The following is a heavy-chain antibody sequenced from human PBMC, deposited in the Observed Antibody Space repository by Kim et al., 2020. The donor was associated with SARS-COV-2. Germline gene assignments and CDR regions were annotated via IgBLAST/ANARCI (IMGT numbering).Heavy chain of an antibody. CDR3: ASHTLSGPAAMVGLLG. D-gene: IGHD2-2*01. J-gene: IGHJ4*02. CDR2: FDPEDGET. V-gene: IGHV1-24*01. CDR1: GYTLTELS. Sequence: ASVKVSCKVSGYTLTELSMHWVRQAPGKGLEWMGGFDPEDGETIYAQKFQGRVTMTEDTSTDTAYMELSSLRSEDTAVYYCASHTLSGPAAMVGLLGWGQGTLVTVSS.